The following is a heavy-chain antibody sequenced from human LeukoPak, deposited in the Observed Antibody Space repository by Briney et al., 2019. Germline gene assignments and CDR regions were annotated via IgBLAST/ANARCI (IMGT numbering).Heavy chain of an antibody. V-gene: IGHV4-39*01. J-gene: IGHJ5*02. CDR3: AQSLGSGNWIGNWFDP. CDR2: IYYAGRT. CDR1: GGSISSSSHS. D-gene: IGHD1-1*01. Sequence: SETLSLTCTVSGGSISSSSHSWGWIRQPPGKGLEWTGTIYYAGRTYYNPSLESRLTISVDTSKNQFSLKLTSVTAADTAIYYCAQSLGSGNWIGNWFDPWGQGTLVTVSS.